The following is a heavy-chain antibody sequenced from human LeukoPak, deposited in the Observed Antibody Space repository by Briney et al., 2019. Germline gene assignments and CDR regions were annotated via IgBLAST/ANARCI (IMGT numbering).Heavy chain of an antibody. CDR1: GFTFSTYS. D-gene: IGHD3-10*01. Sequence: GGSLRLSCTASGFTFSTYSMNWVRQAPGRGLEWVSYISGSSSSSDGGAIQYADSVKGRFTISRDNDKNSLYLQMNSLRAEDTAVYYCIRDLGFSYSGSGTYIWGQGTMVTVSS. CDR3: IRDLGFSYSGSGTYI. V-gene: IGHV3-48*01. CDR2: ISGSSSSSDGGAI. J-gene: IGHJ3*02.